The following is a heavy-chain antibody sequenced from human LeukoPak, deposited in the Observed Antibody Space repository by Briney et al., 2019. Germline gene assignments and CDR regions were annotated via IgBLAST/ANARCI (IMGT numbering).Heavy chain of an antibody. J-gene: IGHJ6*02. CDR3: ARHPYSNYYDSSGYYYYYYGMDV. D-gene: IGHD3-22*01. CDR2: MYYSGNT. CDR1: GDSISSSSYY. Sequence: SETLSLTCTVSGDSISSSSYYWGWIRQPPGKGLEWIGSMYYSGNTNYNPSLKSRVTISVDTYKNQFSLKLSSVTAADTAVYYCARHPYSNYYDSSGYYYYYYGMDVWGQGTTVTVSS. V-gene: IGHV4-39*01.